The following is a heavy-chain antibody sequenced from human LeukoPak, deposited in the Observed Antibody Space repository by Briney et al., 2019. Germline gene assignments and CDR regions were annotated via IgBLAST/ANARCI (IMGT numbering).Heavy chain of an antibody. D-gene: IGHD3-3*01. V-gene: IGHV3-30*18. CDR2: ISYDGSNK. CDR1: GFTFSSYG. CDR3: AKDGVLRFLEWLFPETPNWFDP. Sequence: PGGSLRLSWAAAGFTFSSYGMPWVHQAPGGGLEWVAGISYDGSNKDYADSVKGRFTISRDNPKNTLYLQMNSLRAEDTAVYYCAKDGVLRFLEWLFPETPNWFDPWGPGTLVTVSS. J-gene: IGHJ5*02.